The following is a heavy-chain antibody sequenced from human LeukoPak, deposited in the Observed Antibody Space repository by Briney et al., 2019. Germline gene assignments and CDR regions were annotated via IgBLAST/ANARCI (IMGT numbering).Heavy chain of an antibody. J-gene: IGHJ5*02. CDR2: INHSGST. V-gene: IGHV4-34*01. Sequence: SETLSLTCAVYGGSFSGYYWSWIRQPPGKGLEWIGEINHSGSTNYNPSLKSRVTISVDTSKDQFSLKLSSVTAADTAVYYCARGSARPTYYYGTARGHWFDPWGQGTLVTVSS. D-gene: IGHD3-10*01. CDR1: GGSFSGYY. CDR3: ARGSARPTYYYGTARGHWFDP.